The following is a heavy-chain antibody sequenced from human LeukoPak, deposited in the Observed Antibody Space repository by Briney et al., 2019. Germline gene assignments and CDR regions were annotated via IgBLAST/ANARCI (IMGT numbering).Heavy chain of an antibody. J-gene: IGHJ4*02. CDR1: GFTFTNYW. Sequence: PGGSLRLSCAASGFTFTNYWMHWVRQAPGKGLEWVSAISGSGGSTYYADSVKGRFTISRDNSKNTLYLQMNSLRAEDTAVYYCAKDWATYYYDSSGYYGSDYWGQGTLVTVSS. CDR2: ISGSGGST. V-gene: IGHV3-23*01. CDR3: AKDWATYYYDSSGYYGSDY. D-gene: IGHD3-22*01.